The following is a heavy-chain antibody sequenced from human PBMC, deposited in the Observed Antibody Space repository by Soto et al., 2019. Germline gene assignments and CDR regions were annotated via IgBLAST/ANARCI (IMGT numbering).Heavy chain of an antibody. CDR1: GVSLSNSY. V-gene: IGHV4-4*08. D-gene: IGHD6-19*01. CDR3: AKGGGSYTTGWYNDY. Sequence: QVQLQESGPGLVKPSETMSLTCTVSGVSLSNSYCSWARQPPGKGLEWIGHIWSSGSTNYNPSLRSRVTLFVDTSKNQVSLQLSSVTATDTAVYYCAKGGGSYTTGWYNDYWGQGTLVTVSS. CDR2: IWSSGST. J-gene: IGHJ4*02.